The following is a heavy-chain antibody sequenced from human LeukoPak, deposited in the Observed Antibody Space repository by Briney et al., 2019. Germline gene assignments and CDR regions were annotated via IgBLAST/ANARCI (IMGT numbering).Heavy chain of an antibody. D-gene: IGHD6-13*01. CDR3: AQRGRGAAAAFDS. CDR2: ISGSGGST. CDR1: GFTFSSYA. Sequence: PGGSLRLSCAASGFTFSSYAMSWVRQAPGKGLEWVSAISGSGGSTYYADSVKGRFTISRDNSKNTLYLQMNILRAEDTAVYYCAQRGRGAAAAFDSWGQGTLVTVSS. J-gene: IGHJ4*02. V-gene: IGHV3-23*01.